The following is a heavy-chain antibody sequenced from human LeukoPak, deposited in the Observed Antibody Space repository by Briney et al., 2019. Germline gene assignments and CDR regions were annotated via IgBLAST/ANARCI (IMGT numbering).Heavy chain of an antibody. D-gene: IGHD3-16*01. Sequence: PGRSLRLSCAASGSIFRYSFSSYGMHWVRQAPGKGLEWVALIWYDGSNSEYADSVKGRFSISRDNSNSTLYLQMDSLRPDDTGLYYCVRARVTRGLGYWGQGTPVTVS. CDR2: IWYDGSNS. CDR3: VRARVTRGLGY. V-gene: IGHV3-33*01. CDR1: GSIFRYSFSSYG. J-gene: IGHJ4*02.